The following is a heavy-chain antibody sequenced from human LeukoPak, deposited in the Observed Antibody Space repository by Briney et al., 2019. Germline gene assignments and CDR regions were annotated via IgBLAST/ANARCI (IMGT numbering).Heavy chain of an antibody. J-gene: IGHJ4*02. CDR2: VSTSGDIT. CDR3: AKARCPHYTEALSDY. Sequence: GASLRLSCSASASTFVNYSTSWVRPAPGKGLEWGLIVSTSGDITYYADSVTDRFSLSRDNSKNTLYLPMNSLTDEDTAVYYCAKARCPHYTEALSDYWGQGTLVTVSS. D-gene: IGHD4-11*01. V-gene: IGHV3-23*01. CDR1: ASTFVNYS.